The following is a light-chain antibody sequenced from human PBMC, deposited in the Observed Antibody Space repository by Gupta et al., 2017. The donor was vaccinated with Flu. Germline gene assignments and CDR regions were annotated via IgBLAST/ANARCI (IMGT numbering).Light chain of an antibody. J-gene: IGKJ1*01. CDR2: QVS. CDR3: MQGAHWPWA. CDR1: QCLVYSDGNTY. V-gene: IGKV2-30*01. Sequence: DGVMTQSPLSLPVTLGRRASLPCRSSQCLVYSDGNTYLHWFQQRPGQSPRRLIYQVSYRDSGVPDRFSGSGSGTDFTLKISRVEAEDVGMYFCMQGAHWPWAFGQGTTVEIK.